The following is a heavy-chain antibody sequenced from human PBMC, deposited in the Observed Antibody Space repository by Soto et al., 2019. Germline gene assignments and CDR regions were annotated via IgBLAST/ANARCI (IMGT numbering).Heavy chain of an antibody. CDR3: ARDTLVGSSWYYQFDY. CDR2: FIPIFGTA. D-gene: IGHD6-13*01. V-gene: IGHV1-69*01. Sequence: QVQLVQSGAEVKKPGSSVKVSCKASGGTFSSYAISWVRQAPGQGLEWMGGFIPIFGTANYAQKFQGRVTITADESTSTAYMELSSLRSEDTAVYYCARDTLVGSSWYYQFDYWGQGTLVTVSS. CDR1: GGTFSSYA. J-gene: IGHJ4*02.